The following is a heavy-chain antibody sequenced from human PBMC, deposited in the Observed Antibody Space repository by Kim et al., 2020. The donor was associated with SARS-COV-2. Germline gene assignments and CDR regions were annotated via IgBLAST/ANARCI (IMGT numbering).Heavy chain of an antibody. CDR3: PSTFDYINAFFEY. Sequence: SETLSLTCAVSGTSVSRYYWSWIWQSPGKGLEWIGFIYHIWSTKYNSSLQCRVTMSMDTSKNQYSLSLSSVTAAAPAISYCPSTFDYINAFFEYWDQG. CDR2: IYHIWST. J-gene: IGHJ4*02. V-gene: IGHV4-59*02. CDR1: GTSVSRYY. D-gene: IGHD3-9*01.